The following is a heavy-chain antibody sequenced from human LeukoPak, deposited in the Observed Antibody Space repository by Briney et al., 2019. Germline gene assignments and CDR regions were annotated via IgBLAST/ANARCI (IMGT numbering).Heavy chain of an antibody. J-gene: IGHJ4*02. CDR2: INYSGST. CDR3: ASPPGAAS. D-gene: IGHD3-10*01. CDR1: GGSISSTFYY. V-gene: IGHV4-39*01. Sequence: SETLSLTCTVSGGSISSTFYYWGWIRQPPGKGLEWIGSINYSGSTYYNPSLKSRVTISVDTSKNQFSLKLSSVTAADTAVYYCASPPGAASWGQGTLVTVSS.